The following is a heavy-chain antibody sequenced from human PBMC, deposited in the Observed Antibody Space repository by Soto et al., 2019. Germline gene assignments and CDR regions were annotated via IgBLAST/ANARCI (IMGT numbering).Heavy chain of an antibody. Sequence: QVQLQESGPGLVKPSQTLSLTCTVSGGSISSGGYYWRLIRHHPGKGLEWVGYIYYSGSTYYNPSLKIRVTISVDTSKNQFSLKLSYVTAADTAVYYCERARDAGWFSPWGQGTLVTVSS. CDR3: ERARDAGWFSP. J-gene: IGHJ5*02. V-gene: IGHV4-31*03. CDR1: GGSISSGGYY. CDR2: IYYSGST.